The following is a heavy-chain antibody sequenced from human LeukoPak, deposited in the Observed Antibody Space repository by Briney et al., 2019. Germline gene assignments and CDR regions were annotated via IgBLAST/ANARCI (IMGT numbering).Heavy chain of an antibody. CDR2: ISSSNSYT. Sequence: GGSLRLSCAASGFTFSDYYMSWIRQAPGKGLEWVSYISSSNSYTNYADSVKGRFTISRDNAKNSLYLQMNSLRAEDTAVYYCARAGEGDGSGSYYFDYWGQGTLVTVSS. CDR3: ARAGEGDGSGSYYFDY. CDR1: GFTFSDYY. V-gene: IGHV3-11*06. D-gene: IGHD3-10*01. J-gene: IGHJ4*02.